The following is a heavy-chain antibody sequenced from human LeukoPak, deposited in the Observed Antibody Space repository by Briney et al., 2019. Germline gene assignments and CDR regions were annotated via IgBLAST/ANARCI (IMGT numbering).Heavy chain of an antibody. CDR1: GFSFSSYA. Sequence: PGGSLRLPCAASGFSFSSYAMSWVRQAPGKGLEWVSSISDSGGRTYFADSVNGRFTISRDNSKNTLYLQLDSLRAEDTAVYYCAKQVFGSSGSFYHFDYWGQGALVTVSS. J-gene: IGHJ4*02. CDR3: AKQVFGSSGSFYHFDY. D-gene: IGHD3-22*01. V-gene: IGHV3-23*01. CDR2: ISDSGGRT.